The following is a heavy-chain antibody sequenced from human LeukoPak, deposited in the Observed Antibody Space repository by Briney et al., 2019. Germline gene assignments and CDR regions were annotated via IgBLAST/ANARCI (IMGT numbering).Heavy chain of an antibody. CDR3: ARDASGSSIGLIDF. CDR2: ISSSSSYI. D-gene: IGHD1-26*01. Sequence: GGSLRLSCAASGFTFSSYSMNWVRQAPGKGLEWVSSISSSSSYIYYADLVRGRFSISRDNAKNSLYLHMNSLKADDTAVYYCARDASGSSIGLIDFWGQGTLVTVSS. CDR1: GFTFSSYS. V-gene: IGHV3-21*01. J-gene: IGHJ4*02.